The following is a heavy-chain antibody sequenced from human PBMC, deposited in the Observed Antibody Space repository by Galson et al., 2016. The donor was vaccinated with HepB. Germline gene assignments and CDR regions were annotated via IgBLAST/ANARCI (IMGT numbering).Heavy chain of an antibody. CDR1: GFTFNDFA. J-gene: IGHJ4*02. V-gene: IGHV3-23*01. Sequence: SLRLSCAASGFTFNDFAMGWVRQAPGKGLEWVSLIFGRGGGTYYRDSVKGRFTISRDNSKNTLYRPMSSLTAEDTALYYCAKYQGHPGTTYHVDYWGQGTLVTVSS. CDR2: IFGRGGGT. D-gene: IGHD2-2*01. CDR3: AKYQGHPGTTYHVDY.